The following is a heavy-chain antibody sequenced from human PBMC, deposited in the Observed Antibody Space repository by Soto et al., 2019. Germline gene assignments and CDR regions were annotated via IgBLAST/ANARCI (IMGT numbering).Heavy chain of an antibody. CDR2: IYYSGST. V-gene: IGHV4-31*03. J-gene: IGHJ3*02. CDR1: GGYINSGGYY. CDR3: ARERMGHSGYAFDI. D-gene: IGHD5-12*01. Sequence: SETLSLTCTVSGGYINSGGYYWSWIRQHPGKGLEWIGYIYYSGSTYYNPSLKSRVTISVDTSKNQFSLKLSSVTAADTAVYYCARERMGHSGYAFDIRGQGTRVTVSS.